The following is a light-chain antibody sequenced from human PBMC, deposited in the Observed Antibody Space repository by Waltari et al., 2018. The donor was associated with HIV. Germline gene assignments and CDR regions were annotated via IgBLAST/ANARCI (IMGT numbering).Light chain of an antibody. CDR2: EVT. V-gene: IGLV2-8*01. Sequence: QSALPQPPSASGSPGQSVTISCTGTSSDIGGYNYVSRYPHHPGKAPKLIMTEVTKRPSGVPDRFSGSKSGNTASLTVSGLQAEDEAHYYCSSYAPTNKFYVLFGGGTTLTVL. CDR1: SSDIGGYNY. CDR3: SSYAPTNKFYVL. J-gene: IGLJ2*01.